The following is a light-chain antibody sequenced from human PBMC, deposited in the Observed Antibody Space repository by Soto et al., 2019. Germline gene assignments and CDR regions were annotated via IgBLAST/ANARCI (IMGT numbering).Light chain of an antibody. V-gene: IGKV1-33*01. CDR2: DAA. J-gene: IGKJ5*01. CDR1: QDISNY. Sequence: IQMTHSRSSLSASVGDRVTITCQASQDISNYLNWYQQKPGKAPKLLIFDAANLETGVPSRFSGSGSRTHFSFTITSLQPDDFATYYCQQSYTTPRIPFGQGTRLE. CDR3: QQSYTTPRIP.